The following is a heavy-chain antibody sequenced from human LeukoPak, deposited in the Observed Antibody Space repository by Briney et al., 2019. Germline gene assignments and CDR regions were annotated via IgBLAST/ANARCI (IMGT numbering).Heavy chain of an antibody. CDR2: ISYDGSDI. J-gene: IGHJ4*02. V-gene: IGHV3-30*18. Sequence: GGSLRLSSAPSVFTLRRYAMSCVRQAPGNGLEWVAVISYDGSDIYYADSVKGRFTISRDNSKNTLYLQLNSLRAEDTAIYYCAKRFTYSSTWYYFEYWGEGTLVTVSS. D-gene: IGHD6-13*01. CDR3: AKRFTYSSTWYYFEY. CDR1: VFTLRRYA.